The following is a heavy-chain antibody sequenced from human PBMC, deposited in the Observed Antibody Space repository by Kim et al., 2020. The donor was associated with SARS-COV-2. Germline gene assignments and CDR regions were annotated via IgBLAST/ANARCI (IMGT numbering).Heavy chain of an antibody. D-gene: IGHD3-22*01. CDR3: ARREVVVPGYFDY. V-gene: IGHV4-34*01. Sequence: PSLKSRVTISVDTSKNQFSLKLSSVTAADTAVYYCARREVVVPGYFDYWGQGTLVTVSS. J-gene: IGHJ4*02.